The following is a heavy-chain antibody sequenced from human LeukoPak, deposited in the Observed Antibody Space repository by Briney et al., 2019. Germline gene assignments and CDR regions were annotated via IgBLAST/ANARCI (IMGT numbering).Heavy chain of an antibody. CDR2: IYYSGST. CDR3: ARRVYGSGRRYYYMDV. Sequence: SETLSLTCTVSGGSISSYYWSWIRQPPGKGLEWIGYIYYSGSTNYNPSLKSRVTISVDTSKNQFSLKLSSVTAADTAVYYCARRVYGSGRRYYYMDVWGKGTTVTVSS. J-gene: IGHJ6*03. V-gene: IGHV4-59*01. D-gene: IGHD3-10*01. CDR1: GGSISSYY.